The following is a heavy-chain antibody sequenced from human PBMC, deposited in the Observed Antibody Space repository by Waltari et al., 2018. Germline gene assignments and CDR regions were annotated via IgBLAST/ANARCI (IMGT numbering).Heavy chain of an antibody. CDR1: GGSISSGSYY. CDR2: IYTSGST. J-gene: IGHJ3*02. CDR3: ARAPGNDAFDI. V-gene: IGHV4-61*09. Sequence: QVQLQESGPGLVKPSQTLSLTCTVSGGSISSGSYYWSWIRQPAGKGLEWIGYIYTSGSTNYNPSLKSRVTISVDTSKNQFSLKLSSVTAADTAVYYCARAPGNDAFDIWSQGTMVTVSS.